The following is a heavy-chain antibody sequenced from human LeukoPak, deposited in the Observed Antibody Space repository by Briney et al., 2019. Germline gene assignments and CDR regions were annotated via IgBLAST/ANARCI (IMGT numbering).Heavy chain of an antibody. J-gene: IGHJ3*02. CDR3: AKLSGGATTGAFDI. V-gene: IGHV3-53*01. CDR1: GFTVSSNY. D-gene: IGHD1-26*01. CDR2: IYSGGST. Sequence: TGGSLRLSCAASGFTVSSNYMSWVRQAPGKGLEWVSVIYSGGSTYYADSVKGRFTISRDNSKNTLYLQMNSLRAEDTAVYYCAKLSGGATTGAFDIWGQGTMATVSS.